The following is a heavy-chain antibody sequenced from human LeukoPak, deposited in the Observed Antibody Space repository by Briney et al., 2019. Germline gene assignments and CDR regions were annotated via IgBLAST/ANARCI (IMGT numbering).Heavy chain of an antibody. Sequence: GGSLRLSCEASRFIFSSYAMYWVRQAPGKGLEWVAVMSHDGSNKYYADSVKGRFTISRDNSKNTLYLQMNSLRPEDTAVYYCARGGGDYDYVWGSYRFDYWGQGTLVTVSS. D-gene: IGHD3-16*02. V-gene: IGHV3-30-3*01. CDR3: ARGGGDYDYVWGSYRFDY. CDR1: RFIFSSYA. CDR2: MSHDGSNK. J-gene: IGHJ4*02.